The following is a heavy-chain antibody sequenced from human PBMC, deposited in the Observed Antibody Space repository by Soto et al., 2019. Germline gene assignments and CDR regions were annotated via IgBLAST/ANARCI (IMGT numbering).Heavy chain of an antibody. D-gene: IGHD3-10*01. CDR3: ARGGATMVRGVTYTYYYYYGMDV. CDR2: INAGNGNT. V-gene: IGHV1-3*01. J-gene: IGHJ6*02. Sequence: ASVKVSCKASGYTFTSYAMHWVRQAPGQRLEWMGWINAGNGNTKYSQKFQGRVTITRDTSASTAYMELSSLRSEDTAVYYCARGGATMVRGVTYTYYYYYGMDVWGQGTTVTVSS. CDR1: GYTFTSYA.